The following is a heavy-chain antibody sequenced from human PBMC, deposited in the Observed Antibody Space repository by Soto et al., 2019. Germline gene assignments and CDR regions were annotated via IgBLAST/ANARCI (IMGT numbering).Heavy chain of an antibody. CDR3: ARGTVDDYSIFGTIDY. J-gene: IGHJ4*02. Sequence: QVQLVESGGGVVQPGRSLRLSCAASGFTFSSYAMHWVRQAPGKGLEWVAVISYDGSNKYYADPVKGRFTISRDNSKNTLYLQMNSLRAEDTAVYYCARGTVDDYSIFGTIDYWGQGTLVTVSS. V-gene: IGHV3-30-3*01. CDR1: GFTFSSYA. D-gene: IGHD4-4*01. CDR2: ISYDGSNK.